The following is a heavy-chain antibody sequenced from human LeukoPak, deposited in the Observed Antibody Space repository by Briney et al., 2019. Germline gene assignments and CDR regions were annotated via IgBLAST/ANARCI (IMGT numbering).Heavy chain of an antibody. CDR2: ISGSGGST. J-gene: IGHJ5*02. Sequence: PGGSLRLSCAASGFTFSSYAMSWVRQAPGKGLEWVSAISGSGGSTYYADSVKGRFTISRDNSKNTLYLQMNSLRAEDTAVYYCAKDTEWFGELLGWFDPWGQGTLVTVSS. CDR3: AKDTEWFGELLGWFDP. D-gene: IGHD3-10*01. CDR1: GFTFSSYA. V-gene: IGHV3-23*01.